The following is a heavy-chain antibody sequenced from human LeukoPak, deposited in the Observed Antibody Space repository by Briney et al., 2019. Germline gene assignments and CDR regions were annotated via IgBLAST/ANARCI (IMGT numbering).Heavy chain of an antibody. CDR3: ARDDAFDY. V-gene: IGHV3-53*01. J-gene: IGHJ4*02. Sequence: GGSLRLSCAASGFTVRSNYMSWVRQAPGKGLEWVSVIYSGGSTYYADSVKGRFTISRDNSKNTLYLQINSLRAEDTAVYYCARDDAFDYWGQGTLVTVSS. CDR2: IYSGGST. D-gene: IGHD2-8*01. CDR1: GFTVRSNY.